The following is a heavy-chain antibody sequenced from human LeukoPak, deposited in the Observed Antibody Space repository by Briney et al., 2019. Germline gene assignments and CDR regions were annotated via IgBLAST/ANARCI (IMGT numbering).Heavy chain of an antibody. D-gene: IGHD5-18*01. CDR2: IYPNGNT. CDR3: ARRGHGYGSPFDY. Sequence: GGFLRLSCAASGFTVSSNYMNWVRQAPGKGLEWVSMIYPNGNTFYTDSVKGRFTISRDNSKNTLDLQMSSLRAEDTAVYYCARRGHGYGSPFDYWGQGTLVTVSS. J-gene: IGHJ4*02. CDR1: GFTVSSNY. V-gene: IGHV3-66*04.